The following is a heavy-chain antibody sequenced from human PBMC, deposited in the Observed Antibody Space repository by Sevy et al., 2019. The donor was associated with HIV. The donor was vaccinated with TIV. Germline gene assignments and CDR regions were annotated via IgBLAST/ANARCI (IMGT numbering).Heavy chain of an antibody. D-gene: IGHD5-12*01. V-gene: IGHV3-30-3*01. Sequence: GGSLRLSCAASGFTFSSYAVHWVRQAPGKGLEWVSVISYDGSNKYYADSVKGRSTISRDNSKNTLYLQMNSLRAEDTAVYYCARAPRGGWLQLWWGQGTLVTVSS. CDR1: GFTFSSYA. J-gene: IGHJ4*02. CDR3: ARAPRGGWLQLW. CDR2: ISYDGSNK.